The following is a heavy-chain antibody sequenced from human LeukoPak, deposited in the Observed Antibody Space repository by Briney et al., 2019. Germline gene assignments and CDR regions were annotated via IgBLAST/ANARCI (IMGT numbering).Heavy chain of an antibody. CDR1: GGSFSGYY. D-gene: IGHD4-17*01. J-gene: IGHJ3*02. V-gene: IGHV4-30-4*08. CDR3: ARGYGDYLAFDI. Sequence: SETLSPTCAVYGGSFSGYYWSWIRQPPGKGLEWIGYIYYSGSTYYNPSLRSRVTKSVDTSKNQFSLKLTSVTAADTAVYYCARGYGDYLAFDIWGQGTMVTVSS. CDR2: IYYSGST.